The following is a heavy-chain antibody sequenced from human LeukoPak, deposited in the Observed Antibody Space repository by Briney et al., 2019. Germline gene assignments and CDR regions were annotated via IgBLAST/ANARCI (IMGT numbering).Heavy chain of an antibody. Sequence: GGSLRLSCAGSGFTFSSYAMSWVRQAPGKGLVWVSCIYSDGNGIFYADSVKGRCTISRDNAKNTLYLQMNSLRAEDTAIYYCARAADGIGDAFDIWGQGTMVTVSS. V-gene: IGHV3-74*01. CDR1: GFTFSSYA. J-gene: IGHJ3*02. CDR3: ARAADGIGDAFDI. CDR2: IYSDGNGI. D-gene: IGHD6-13*01.